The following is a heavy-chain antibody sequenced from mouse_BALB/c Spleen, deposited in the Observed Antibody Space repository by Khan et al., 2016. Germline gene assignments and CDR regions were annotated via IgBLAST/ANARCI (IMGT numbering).Heavy chain of an antibody. CDR1: GYTFTNYG. V-gene: IGHV9-3-1*01. CDR3: ARSSYYGYYYAMDY. Sequence: QIQLVQSGPELKKPGETVKISCKASGYTFTNYGMNWVKQTPETGLKWMCWTNPYTGEPTYADDFKGRFAFSLETSATTAYLQINSLKNEDTATYVCARSSYYGYYYAMDYWGQGTSVTVSS. D-gene: IGHD1-2*01. CDR2: TNPYTGEP. J-gene: IGHJ4*01.